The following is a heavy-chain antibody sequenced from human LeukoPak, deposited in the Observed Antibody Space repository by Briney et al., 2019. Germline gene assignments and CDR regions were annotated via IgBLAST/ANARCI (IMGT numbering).Heavy chain of an antibody. J-gene: IGHJ4*02. CDR2: IFPGDSDT. CDR3: ARYSPRGGYYDSSGYPDY. D-gene: IGHD3-22*01. V-gene: IGHV5-51*01. CDR1: GYSFTSYW. Sequence: GESLKISCKGSGYSFTSYWIGWARQMPGKGLEWMGIIFPGDSDTRYSPSFQGQVTISVDKSISTAYLQWSSLKASDTAMYYCARYSPRGGYYDSSGYPDYWGQGTLVTVSS.